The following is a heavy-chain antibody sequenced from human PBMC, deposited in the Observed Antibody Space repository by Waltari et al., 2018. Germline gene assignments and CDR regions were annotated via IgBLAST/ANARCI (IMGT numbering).Heavy chain of an antibody. Sequence: QVQLQVSCTGLVMPSETLSLTFTVPGGSITCSYWSWIRQPAGKGREWIGRIYTSGSTNYNPALKSRVTMSVDTAKNQFSLKLSSGTAADTAVYYCARGPPREMDSWFDPWGQGTLVTVSS. V-gene: IGHV4-4*07. CDR1: GGSITCSY. D-gene: IGHD2-2*03. J-gene: IGHJ5*02. CDR2: IYTSGST. CDR3: ARGPPREMDSWFDP.